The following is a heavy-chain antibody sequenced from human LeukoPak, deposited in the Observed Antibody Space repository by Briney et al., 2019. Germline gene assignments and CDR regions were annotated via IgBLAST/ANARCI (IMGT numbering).Heavy chain of an antibody. CDR2: IYYSGST. J-gene: IGHJ4*02. Sequence: ASETLSLTCTVSGGPISSYYWSWIRQPPGKGLEWIGYIYYSGSTNYNPSLKSRVTISVDTSKNQFSLKLSSVTAADTAVYYCARGREVAVAGLLFDYWGQGTLVTVSS. CDR1: GGPISSYY. V-gene: IGHV4-59*01. CDR3: ARGREVAVAGLLFDY. D-gene: IGHD6-19*01.